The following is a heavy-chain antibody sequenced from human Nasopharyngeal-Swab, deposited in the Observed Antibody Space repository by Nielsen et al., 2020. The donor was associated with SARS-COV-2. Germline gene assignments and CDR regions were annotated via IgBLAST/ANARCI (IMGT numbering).Heavy chain of an antibody. V-gene: IGHV1-18*01. Sequence: ASVKVSCNASGYTFTSYGISWVRQAPGQGLEWMGWISAYNGNTNYAQKLQGRVTMTTDTSTSTAYMELRSLRSDDTAVYCCARDYSSSPPGYHYYYYGMDVWGQGTTVTVSS. J-gene: IGHJ6*02. CDR1: GYTFTSYG. CDR2: ISAYNGNT. D-gene: IGHD6-6*01. CDR3: ARDYSSSPPGYHYYYYGMDV.